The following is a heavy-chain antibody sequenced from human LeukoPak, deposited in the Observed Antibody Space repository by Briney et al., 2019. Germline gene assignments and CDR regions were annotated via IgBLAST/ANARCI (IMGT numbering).Heavy chain of an antibody. Sequence: SETLSLTCAVYGGSFSGYYWSWIRQPPGKGLEWIGEINHSGSTNYNPSLKSRVTISVDTSKNQFSLKLSSVTAADTAVYYCARRQQPVSIDYWGQGTLVTVSS. CDR3: ARRQQPVSIDY. CDR1: GGSFSGYY. J-gene: IGHJ4*02. D-gene: IGHD6-13*01. V-gene: IGHV4-34*01. CDR2: INHSGST.